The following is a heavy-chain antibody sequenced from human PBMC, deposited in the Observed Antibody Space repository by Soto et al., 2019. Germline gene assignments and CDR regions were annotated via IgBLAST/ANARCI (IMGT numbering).Heavy chain of an antibody. CDR3: ASQRRLRSFDY. CDR1: GSTFSSYA. CDR2: ISGSGGST. Sequence: GGSLRLSCAASGSTFSSYAMSWVRQAPGKGLEWVSAISGSGGSTYYADSVKGRFTISRDNSKNTLYLQMNSLRAEDTAVYYCASQRRLRSFDYWGQGTLVTVSS. V-gene: IGHV3-23*01. D-gene: IGHD4-17*01. J-gene: IGHJ4*02.